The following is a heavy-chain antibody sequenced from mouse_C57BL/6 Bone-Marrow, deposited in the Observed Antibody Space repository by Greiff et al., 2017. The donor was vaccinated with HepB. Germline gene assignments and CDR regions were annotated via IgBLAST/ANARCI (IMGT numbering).Heavy chain of an antibody. CDR3: ARLTGIAWFAY. V-gene: IGHV5-17*01. Sequence: EVQLVESGGGLVKPGGSLKLSCAASGFTFSDYGMHWVRQAPEKGLEWVAYISSGSSTIYYADTVKGRFTISRDNAKNTLFLQMTSLRSEDTAMYYCARLTGIAWFAYWGQGTLVTVSA. J-gene: IGHJ3*01. CDR2: ISSGSSTI. CDR1: GFTFSDYG. D-gene: IGHD4-1*01.